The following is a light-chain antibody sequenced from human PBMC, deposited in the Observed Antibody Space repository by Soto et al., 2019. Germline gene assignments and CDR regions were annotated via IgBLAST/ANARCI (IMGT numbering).Light chain of an antibody. Sequence: QSVLTQPPSVSEAPGQRVTISGTGSSSNIGAGYEAHWYQQVPGTAPTLLIYENNNRPSGVPDRFSGSKSGTSASLAITGLQAEDEAEYYCQSYDSSLSGYVFGTGTKLTVL. J-gene: IGLJ1*01. CDR2: ENN. V-gene: IGLV1-40*01. CDR3: QSYDSSLSGYV. CDR1: SSNIGAGYE.